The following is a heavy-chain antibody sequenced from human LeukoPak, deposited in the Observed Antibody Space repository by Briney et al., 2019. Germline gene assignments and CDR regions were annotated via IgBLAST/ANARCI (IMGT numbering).Heavy chain of an antibody. Sequence: EASVKVSCKASGYTFTTYTIGWVRQAPGQGLEWMGWISPYNGNTNYAQKLQGRVTMTTDTSTSTAYMELRSLRSDDTAVYYCAREEGAPIAAANIWGLGTMVTVSS. V-gene: IGHV1-18*04. D-gene: IGHD6-13*01. CDR1: GYTFTTYT. CDR3: AREEGAPIAAANI. CDR2: ISPYNGNT. J-gene: IGHJ3*02.